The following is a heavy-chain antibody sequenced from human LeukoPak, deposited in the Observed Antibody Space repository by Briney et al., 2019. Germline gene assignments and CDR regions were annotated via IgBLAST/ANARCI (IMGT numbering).Heavy chain of an antibody. V-gene: IGHV1-69*13. CDR1: GGTFSSYA. Sequence: SVKVSCKASGGTFSSYAISWVRQAPGQGLEWMGGIIPIFGTANYAQKFQGRVTITADESTSTAYMELSSLRSEDTAVYYCARDISGDYGSHYFDYWGQGTLVTVSP. D-gene: IGHD4-17*01. CDR3: ARDISGDYGSHYFDY. J-gene: IGHJ4*02. CDR2: IIPIFGTA.